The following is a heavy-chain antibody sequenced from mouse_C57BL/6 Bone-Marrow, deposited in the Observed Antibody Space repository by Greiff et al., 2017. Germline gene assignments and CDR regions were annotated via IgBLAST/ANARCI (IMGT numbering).Heavy chain of an antibody. V-gene: IGHV1-85*01. J-gene: IGHJ1*01. Sequence: VQLQQSGPELVKPGASVKLSCKASGYTFTSYDINWVKQRPGQGLEWIGWIYPRDGSTKYNEKFKGKATLTVDPSSSTAYMELHSLTSEDAAVYFWGRSEGYNVWDFEGWGQGTTGTVSS. D-gene: IGHD2-2*01. CDR2: IYPRDGST. CDR3: GRSEGYNVWDFEG. CDR1: GYTFTSYD.